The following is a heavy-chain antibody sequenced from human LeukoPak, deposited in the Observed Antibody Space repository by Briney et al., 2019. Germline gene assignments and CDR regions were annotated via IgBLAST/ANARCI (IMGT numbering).Heavy chain of an antibody. J-gene: IGHJ4*03. CDR1: GFTFSTYA. D-gene: IGHD2-2*01. CDR2: ISNNGGST. CDR3: VKALGYCSSTSCYFDY. Sequence: GESQRLSCSASGFTFSTYAMHWVRQAPGKGLEYVSAISNNGGSTYYADSVKGRFTISRDNSKSTLYLQMSSLRAEDTAVYYCVKALGYCSSTSCYFDYWGQGTLVTVSS. V-gene: IGHV3-64D*09.